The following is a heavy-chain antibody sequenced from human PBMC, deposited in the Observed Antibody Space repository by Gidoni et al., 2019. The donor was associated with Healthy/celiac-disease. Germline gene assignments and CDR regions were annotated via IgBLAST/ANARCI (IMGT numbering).Heavy chain of an antibody. J-gene: IGHJ4*02. CDR1: GFTFSSYA. D-gene: IGHD3-10*01. CDR2: ISYDGSNK. Sequence: QVQLVESGGGVVQPGRSLRLSCAASGFTFSSYAMNWVRQAPGKGLEGVAVISYDGSNKYYADSMKGRFTISRDNSKNTLYLQMNSLRAEDTAVYYCARDLVDGSGSWGQGTLVTVSS. CDR3: ARDLVDGSGS. V-gene: IGHV3-30-3*01.